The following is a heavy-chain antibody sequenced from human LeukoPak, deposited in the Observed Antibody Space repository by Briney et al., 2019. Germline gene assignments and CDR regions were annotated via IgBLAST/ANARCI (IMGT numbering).Heavy chain of an antibody. CDR2: TYYRSKWYN. CDR3: ARSRGGLLWFGELLENWFDP. CDR1: GDSVSSNSAA. J-gene: IGHJ5*02. Sequence: SQTLSLTCAISGDSVSSNSAAWNWIRQSPSRVLEWLGRTYYRSKWYNDYAVSVKSRITINPDTSKNQFSLQLNSVTPEDTAVYYCARSRGGLLWFGELLENWFDPWGQGTLVTVSS. V-gene: IGHV6-1*01. D-gene: IGHD3-10*01.